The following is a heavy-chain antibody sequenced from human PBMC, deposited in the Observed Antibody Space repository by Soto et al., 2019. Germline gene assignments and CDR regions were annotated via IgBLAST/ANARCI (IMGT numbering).Heavy chain of an antibody. CDR3: AKDLEHRDSSSWYIWFDP. Sequence: EVQLLESGGGLVQPGGSLRLSCAASGFTFSSYAMSWVRQAPGKGLEWVSAISGSGGSTYYADSVKGRFTISRDNSKNTLYLQMNSLRAADTAVYYCAKDLEHRDSSSWYIWFDPWGQGTLVTVSS. D-gene: IGHD6-13*01. V-gene: IGHV3-23*01. CDR2: ISGSGGST. CDR1: GFTFSSYA. J-gene: IGHJ5*02.